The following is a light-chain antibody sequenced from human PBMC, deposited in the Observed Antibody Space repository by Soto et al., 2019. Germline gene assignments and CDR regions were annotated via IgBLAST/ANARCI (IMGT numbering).Light chain of an antibody. Sequence: DIQMTQSPSTLSASVGDRVTITCRASESLSKRVAWYQQNPAKAPTLLMYKASTSDSGVPSRFSGCGSGTEFTLTISSLQPDDFATYHCQSYNTYSRTFGQATTADI. CDR2: KAS. V-gene: IGKV1-5*03. CDR1: ESLSKR. J-gene: IGKJ1*01. CDR3: QSYNTYSRT.